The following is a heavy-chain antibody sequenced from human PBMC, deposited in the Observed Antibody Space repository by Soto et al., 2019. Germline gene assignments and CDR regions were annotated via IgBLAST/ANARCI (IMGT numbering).Heavy chain of an antibody. CDR1: GGSISSYY. V-gene: IGHV4-59*08. CDR3: ADMVRGAWFDP. Sequence: SETLSLTCTVSGGSISSYYWSWIRQPPGKGLEWIGYIYYSGSTNYNPSLKSRVTISVDTSKNQFSLKLSSVTAADTAVYYCADMVRGAWFDPWGQGTLVTVSS. J-gene: IGHJ5*02. D-gene: IGHD3-10*01. CDR2: IYYSGST.